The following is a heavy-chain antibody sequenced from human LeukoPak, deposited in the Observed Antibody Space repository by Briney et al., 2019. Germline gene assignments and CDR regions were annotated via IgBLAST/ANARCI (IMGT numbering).Heavy chain of an antibody. Sequence: SETLSLTCAVYGGSFSGYYWSWIRQPPGKGLEWIGEINHSGSTNYNPSLKSRVTISVDTSKNQFSLKLSSVPAADTAVYYCARATGSPIDYWGQGTLVTVSS. CDR3: ARATGSPIDY. D-gene: IGHD6-13*01. J-gene: IGHJ4*02. V-gene: IGHV4-34*01. CDR2: INHSGST. CDR1: GGSFSGYY.